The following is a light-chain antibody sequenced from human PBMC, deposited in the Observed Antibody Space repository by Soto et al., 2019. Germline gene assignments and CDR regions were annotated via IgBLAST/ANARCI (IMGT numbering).Light chain of an antibody. CDR3: QQYGHSPRT. Sequence: VMTQSPATLSLSPGERATLSCRASQSVADNYLAWYQQKPGQPPRLLIYAASHRATGIPDTFSGSGSGTDFTLTITRLEPEDFALYYCQQYGHSPRTFGQGTKVEIK. CDR1: QSVADNY. V-gene: IGKV3-20*01. J-gene: IGKJ1*01. CDR2: AAS.